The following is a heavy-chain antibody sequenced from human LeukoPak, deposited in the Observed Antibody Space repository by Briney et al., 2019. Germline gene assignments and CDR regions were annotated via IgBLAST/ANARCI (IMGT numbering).Heavy chain of an antibody. CDR3: ARGSGYDFWSGYLNWFDP. Sequence: GSLRLSCAASGFTFSNAWTSWVRQAPGKGLEWVGEINHSGSTNYNPSLKSRITISVDTSKKQFSLKLSSVTAADTAVYYCARGSGYDFWSGYLNWFDPWGQGALVTVSS. CDR2: INHSGST. CDR1: GFTFSNAW. J-gene: IGHJ5*02. D-gene: IGHD3-3*01. V-gene: IGHV4-34*01.